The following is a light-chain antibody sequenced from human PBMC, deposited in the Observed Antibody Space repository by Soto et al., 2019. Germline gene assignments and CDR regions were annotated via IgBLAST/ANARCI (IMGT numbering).Light chain of an antibody. V-gene: IGLV4-69*01. CDR3: QTWGTGIQV. CDR1: SGHSRNV. Sequence: QSVLTQSPSASASLGASVKLTCTLSSGHSRNVIAWHQQQPEKGPRYLMKLNSDGSHNKGDGIPDRFSGSSSGAERYLTISSLQSEDEADYYCQTWGTGIQVFGGGTQLTVL. CDR2: LNSDGSH. J-gene: IGLJ2*01.